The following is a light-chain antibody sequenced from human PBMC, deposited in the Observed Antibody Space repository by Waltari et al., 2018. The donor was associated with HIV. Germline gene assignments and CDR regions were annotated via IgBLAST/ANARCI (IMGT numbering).Light chain of an antibody. CDR2: DVN. J-gene: IGLJ3*02. Sequence: QSALTQPRSVSGSPGQSVTIYCTGTSSDVGTYHFVSWYQQHPGKATKLMIYDVNKRPSGVPDRVSGSKSGNTASLPIFELQSDDEADYYCCSYAGSYTWVFGGGTKLTVL. CDR3: CSYAGSYTWV. CDR1: SSDVGTYHF. V-gene: IGLV2-11*01.